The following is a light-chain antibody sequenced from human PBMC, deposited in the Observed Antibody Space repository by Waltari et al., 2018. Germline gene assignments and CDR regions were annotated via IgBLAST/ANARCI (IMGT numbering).Light chain of an antibody. J-gene: IGKJ4*01. CDR3: QQYENTLFT. CDR2: DAS. V-gene: IGKV1-33*01. CDR1: QDIGNF. Sequence: DIQMTQSPSSLSASVGDRVTITCQASQDIGNFLTWYQKKPGKAPKLLIYDASSLETGVPSRFSGSGSGTDFTFTIISLQPEDIATYYCQQYENTLFTFGGGTKVEIK.